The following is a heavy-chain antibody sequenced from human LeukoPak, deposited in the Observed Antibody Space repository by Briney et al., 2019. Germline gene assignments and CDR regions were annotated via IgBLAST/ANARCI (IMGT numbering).Heavy chain of an antibody. CDR1: GYTFTSYA. V-gene: IGHV7-4-1*02. D-gene: IGHD1-26*01. Sequence: WASVKVSCKASGYTFTSYAMNWVRQAPGQGLEWMGWINTNTGKPVYAQGLTGRFVFSWDTSVSTAYLQISSLKTEDTGIYFCTSVIVGATAPWFDPWGQGTPVTVSS. CDR2: INTNTGKP. CDR3: TSVIVGATAPWFDP. J-gene: IGHJ5*02.